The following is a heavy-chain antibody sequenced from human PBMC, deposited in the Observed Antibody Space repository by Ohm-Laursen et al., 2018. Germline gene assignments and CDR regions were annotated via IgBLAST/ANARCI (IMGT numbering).Heavy chain of an antibody. J-gene: IGHJ4*02. CDR2: INPNSGGT. CDR1: GYTFTGYY. D-gene: IGHD3-22*01. Sequence: AASVKVSCKASGYTFTGYYMHWVRQAPGQGLEWMGWINPNSGGTNYAQKFQGRVTMTSDTSISTAYMELSRLRSDDTAVYYCARRLYYDSGGFDYWGQGTLVTVSS. V-gene: IGHV1-2*02. CDR3: ARRLYYDSGGFDY.